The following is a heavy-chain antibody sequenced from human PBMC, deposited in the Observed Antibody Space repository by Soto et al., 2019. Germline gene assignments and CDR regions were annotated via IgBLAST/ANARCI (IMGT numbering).Heavy chain of an antibody. J-gene: IGHJ4*02. V-gene: IGHV4-31*03. CDR2: IYYSGST. CDR3: ARARSVYYDFWSGYSYFDY. CDR1: GGSISSGGYY. D-gene: IGHD3-3*01. Sequence: PSETLSLTCTASGGSISSGGYYWSWIRQHPGKGLEWIGYIYYSGSTYYNPSLKSRVTISVDTSKNQFSLKLSSVTAADTAVYYCARARSVYYDFWSGYSYFDYWGQGTLVTVSS.